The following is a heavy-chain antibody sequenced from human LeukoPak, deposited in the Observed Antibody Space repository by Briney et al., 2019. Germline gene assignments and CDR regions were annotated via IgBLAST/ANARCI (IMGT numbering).Heavy chain of an antibody. J-gene: IGHJ4*02. D-gene: IGHD4-17*01. CDR3: ARDRGDYSFDY. CDR1: GFTFSSCW. CDR2: IKQDGSEK. V-gene: IGHV3-7*01. Sequence: GGSLRLSCAASGFTFSSCWMSWVRQAPGKGLEWVANIKQDGSEKYYVDSVKGRFTISRDNAKNSLYLQMNSLRAEDTAVYYCARDRGDYSFDYWGQGTLVTVSS.